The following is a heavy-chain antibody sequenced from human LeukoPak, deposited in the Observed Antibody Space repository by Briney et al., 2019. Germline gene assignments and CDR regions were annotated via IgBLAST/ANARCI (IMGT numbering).Heavy chain of an antibody. CDR3: ARGVNGGYFDY. V-gene: IGHV4-61*02. J-gene: IGHJ4*02. CDR2: IYTSGST. D-gene: IGHD2-8*01. CDR1: GGSISSGSYY. Sequence: SETLSLTCTVSGGSISSGSYYWSWIRQPAGKGLEWIGRIYTSGSTNYNPSLKSRVTISVDTSKNQFSLKLTSVTAADTAVYYCARGVNGGYFDYCGQGTLVTVSS.